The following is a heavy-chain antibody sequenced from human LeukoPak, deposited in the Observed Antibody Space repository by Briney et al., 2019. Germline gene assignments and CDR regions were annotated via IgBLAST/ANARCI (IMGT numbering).Heavy chain of an antibody. J-gene: IGHJ3*02. V-gene: IGHV4-30-2*01. CDR1: GASVSSIGYS. D-gene: IGHD3-22*01. Sequence: SQTLSLTCGVSGASVSSIGYSWSWIRQPPGRGLEWIGYIYQSGSASYHPSLQSRVTISIDKSKNQFSLNLNSVTAADTAVYYCARNSYYDNSGEGAFDIWGQGTMVTVSS. CDR2: IYQSGSA. CDR3: ARNSYYDNSGEGAFDI.